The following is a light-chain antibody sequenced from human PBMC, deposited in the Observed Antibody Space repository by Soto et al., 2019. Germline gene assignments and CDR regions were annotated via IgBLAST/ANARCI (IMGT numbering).Light chain of an antibody. CDR3: QQYYSSSPYT. CDR2: KAS. J-gene: IGKJ2*01. Sequence: ASXGDRVTITCRASQSISSWLAWYQQKPGKAPKLLIYKASSLESGXPSRFSGSGSGTEFTLTISSLQPDDFATYYCQQYYSSSPYTFGQGTKLEIK. CDR1: QSISSW. V-gene: IGKV1-5*03.